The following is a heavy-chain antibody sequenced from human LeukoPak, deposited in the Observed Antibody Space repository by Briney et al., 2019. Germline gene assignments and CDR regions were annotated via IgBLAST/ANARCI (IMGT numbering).Heavy chain of an antibody. CDR1: GYTFTSYY. Sequence: GASVKVSCKASGYTFTSYYMHWVRQAPGQGLEWMGIINPSGGSTSYAQKFQGRVTMTRDTSTSTVYMELSSLRSEDTAVYYCARSGIAAAGTRPDDLDYWGQGTLVTVSS. CDR2: INPSGGST. J-gene: IGHJ4*02. CDR3: ARSGIAAAGTRPDDLDY. V-gene: IGHV1-46*01. D-gene: IGHD6-13*01.